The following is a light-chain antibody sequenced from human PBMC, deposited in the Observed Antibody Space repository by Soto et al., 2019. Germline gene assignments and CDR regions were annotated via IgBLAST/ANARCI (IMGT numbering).Light chain of an antibody. CDR1: QSISTW. Sequence: IQMTQSPSTLSASVGDRVTITCRASQSISTWLAWYQQKPGKAPKLLIYDASSLESGAPSRFSGSGSGTEFTLTISRLQPDDFVGYYCQQYNSYSGTFGQGTKVDIK. CDR3: QQYNSYSGT. J-gene: IGKJ1*01. V-gene: IGKV1-5*01. CDR2: DAS.